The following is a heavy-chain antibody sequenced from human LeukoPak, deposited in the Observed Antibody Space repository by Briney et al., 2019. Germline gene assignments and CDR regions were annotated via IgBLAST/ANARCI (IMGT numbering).Heavy chain of an antibody. J-gene: IGHJ4*02. CDR1: GFTFSSYA. CDR3: ARPFWIQLWSGFDY. CDR2: IKQDGSEK. Sequence: GGSLRLSCAASGFTFSSYAMSWVRQAPGKGLEWVANIKQDGSEKYYADSVKGRFTISRDNAKNSLYLQMNSLRAEDTAVYYCARPFWIQLWSGFDYWGQGTLVTVSS. D-gene: IGHD5-18*01. V-gene: IGHV3-7*01.